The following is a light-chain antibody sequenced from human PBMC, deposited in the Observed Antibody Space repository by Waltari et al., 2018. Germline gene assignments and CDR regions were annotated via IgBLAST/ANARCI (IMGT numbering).Light chain of an antibody. V-gene: IGLV3-1*01. Sequence: SYELTQPPSLSVSPGQTVSITCSGDKLGDKYVCWYQQKPGQSPVLVIYQDDKRPSGIPVRFSGSNSGNTATLTISGTQTMDEGDYYCQAWGSSTHIVFGGGTKLTGL. J-gene: IGLJ3*02. CDR3: QAWGSSTHIV. CDR1: KLGDKY. CDR2: QDD.